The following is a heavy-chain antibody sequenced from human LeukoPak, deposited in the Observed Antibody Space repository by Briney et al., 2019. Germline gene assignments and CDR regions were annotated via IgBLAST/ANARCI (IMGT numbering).Heavy chain of an antibody. D-gene: IGHD5-18*01. V-gene: IGHV4-34*01. CDR2: INHSGSA. Sequence: PSETLSLTCAVYGGSFSGYYWSWIRQPPGKGLEWIGEINHSGSANYNPSLKSRVTISVDTSKNQFSLKLSSVTAADTAVYYCARVGYSYGYRDRSFDYWGQGTLVTVSS. CDR3: ARVGYSYGYRDRSFDY. CDR1: GGSFSGYY. J-gene: IGHJ4*02.